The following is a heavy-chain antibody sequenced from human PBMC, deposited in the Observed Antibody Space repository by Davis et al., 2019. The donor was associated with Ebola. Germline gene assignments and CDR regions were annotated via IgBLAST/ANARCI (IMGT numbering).Heavy chain of an antibody. D-gene: IGHD6-6*01. CDR3: AREPPGGSSSIYYYGMDV. J-gene: IGHJ6*02. CDR1: GYTFTSYD. V-gene: IGHV1-8*01. CDR2: MNPNSGNT. Sequence: ASVKVSCKASGYTFTSYDINWVRQATGQRLEWMGWMNPNSGNTGYAQKFQGRVTMTRNTSISTAYMELSSLRSEDTAVYYCAREPPGGSSSIYYYGMDVWGQGTTVTVSS.